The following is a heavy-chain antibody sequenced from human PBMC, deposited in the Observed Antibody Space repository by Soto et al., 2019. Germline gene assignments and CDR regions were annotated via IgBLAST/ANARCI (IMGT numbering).Heavy chain of an antibody. D-gene: IGHD2-15*01. J-gene: IGHJ6*02. Sequence: QVQLVQSGAEVKKPGSSVKVSCKASGGTFSSYTISWVRQAPGQGLEWMGRIIPILGIANYAQKFQGRVTITQDKSTSTAYMELSSLRSEDTAVYYCARGGECSGGSCYPEYYYGMDVWGQGTTVTVSS. CDR2: IIPILGIA. V-gene: IGHV1-69*02. CDR1: GGTFSSYT. CDR3: ARGGECSGGSCYPEYYYGMDV.